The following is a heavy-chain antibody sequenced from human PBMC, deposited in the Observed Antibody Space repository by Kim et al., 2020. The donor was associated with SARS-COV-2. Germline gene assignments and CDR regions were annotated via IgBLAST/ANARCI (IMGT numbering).Heavy chain of an antibody. D-gene: IGHD1-26*01. CDR2: SQI. V-gene: IGHV3-30*01. J-gene: IGHJ4*02. CDR3: AREEVGFDY. Sequence: SQIYYADSVKGRFTISRDTSKTTVYLQMNSLGGEDTAIYYCAREEVGFDYWGQVTLVTVSS.